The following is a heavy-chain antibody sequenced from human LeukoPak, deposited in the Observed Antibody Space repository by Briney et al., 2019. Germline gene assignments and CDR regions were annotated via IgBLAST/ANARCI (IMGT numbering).Heavy chain of an antibody. J-gene: IGHJ4*02. V-gene: IGHV4-59*01. CDR1: GGSISSYY. D-gene: IGHD6-13*01. CDR3: ARQVYSSSWSYYFEY. CDR2: IHYSGGT. Sequence: SETLSLTCAVSGGSISSYYWSWIRQPPGRGLEWIGSIHYSGGTSYNSSLKSRVTMSIDTSKNQFSLKLSSVTPADTAVYYCARQVYSSSWSYYFEYWGQGILVTVSS.